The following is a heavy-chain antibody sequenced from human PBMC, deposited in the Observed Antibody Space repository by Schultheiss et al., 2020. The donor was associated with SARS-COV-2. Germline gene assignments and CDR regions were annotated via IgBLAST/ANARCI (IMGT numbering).Heavy chain of an antibody. CDR3: ARGDIAARLQS. CDR1: GGSFSGYF. Sequence: SQTLSLTCAVYGGSFSGYFCTWIRQPPGKGLEWIGEISLSGSTNYNPSLKSRVSISVDTSKNQFSLKLNSLTAADTAVYYCARGDIAARLQSWGQGTLVTVSS. D-gene: IGHD6-6*01. V-gene: IGHV4-34*01. CDR2: ISLSGST. J-gene: IGHJ5*02.